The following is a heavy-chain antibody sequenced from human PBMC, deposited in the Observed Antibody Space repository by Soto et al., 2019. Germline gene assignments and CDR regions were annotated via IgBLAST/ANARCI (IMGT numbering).Heavy chain of an antibody. CDR3: ARLDNYYYYYMDV. J-gene: IGHJ6*03. CDR2: IYYSGST. Sequence: SETLSLTCTVSGGSISSYYWSWIRQPPGKGLEWIGYIYYSGSTNYNPSLKSRVTISVDTSKNQFSLKLSSVTAADTAVYYCARLDNYYYYYMDVWGKGTTVTVSS. V-gene: IGHV4-59*08. CDR1: GGSISSYY.